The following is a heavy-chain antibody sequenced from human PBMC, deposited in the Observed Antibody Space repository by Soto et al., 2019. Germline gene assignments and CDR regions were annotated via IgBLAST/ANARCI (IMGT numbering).Heavy chain of an antibody. CDR1: GGSISNFY. Sequence: SETLSLTCTVSGGSISNFYWSWIRQPPGKGLEWIGYVHYTGSTSYNPSLKRRVTFSADSSRGQFSLRLNSVTAADTAVYYCARTVLGPDLLAESFVDYYYCVEVWGQGTTVTVSS. V-gene: IGHV4-59*08. CDR3: ARTVLGPDLLAESFVDYYYCVEV. CDR2: VHYTGST. J-gene: IGHJ6*02. D-gene: IGHD3-9*01.